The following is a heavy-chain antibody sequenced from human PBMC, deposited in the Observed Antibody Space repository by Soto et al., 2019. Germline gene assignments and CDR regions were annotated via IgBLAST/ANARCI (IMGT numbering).Heavy chain of an antibody. J-gene: IGHJ4*02. CDR2: IIPILGIA. CDR3: ARDIPPNYGDYDGNFDY. D-gene: IGHD4-17*01. V-gene: IGHV1-69*08. Sequence: QVQLVQSGAEVKKPGSSVKVSCKASGGTFSSYTISWVRQAPGQGLEWMGRIIPILGIANYAQKFQGRVTITADKSTSTAYMALSSLRSEDTAVYYCARDIPPNYGDYDGNFDYWGQGTLVTVSS. CDR1: GGTFSSYT.